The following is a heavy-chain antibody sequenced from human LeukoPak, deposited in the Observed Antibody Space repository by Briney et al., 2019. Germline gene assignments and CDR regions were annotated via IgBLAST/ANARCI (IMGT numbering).Heavy chain of an antibody. CDR1: GGTFSSYA. CDR2: IIPILGIA. J-gene: IGHJ4*02. D-gene: IGHD3-10*01. V-gene: IGHV1-69*04. CDR3: ARVMVRGVIDY. Sequence: SVNVSCKASGGTFSSYAISWVRQAPGQGLEWMGRIIPILGIANYAQKFQGRVTITADKSTSTAYMELSSLRSEDTAVYYCARVMVRGVIDYWGQGTLVTVSS.